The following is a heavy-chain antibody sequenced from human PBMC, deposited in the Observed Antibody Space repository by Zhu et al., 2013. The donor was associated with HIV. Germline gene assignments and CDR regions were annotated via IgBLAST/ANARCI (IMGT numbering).Heavy chain of an antibody. V-gene: IGHV1-18*01. D-gene: IGHD3-22*01. Sequence: QVQLVQSGAEVKKPGASVKVSCKASGYTFTSYGISWVRQAPGQGLEWMGWISAYNGNTNYAQKLQGRVTMTTDTSTSTAYMELRSLRSDDTAVYYCARAPRITMIVVVSTAPYYYGMDVWGRRDRRRPSP. J-gene: IGHJ6*02. CDR1: GYTFTSYG. CDR2: ISAYNGNT. CDR3: ARAPRITMIVVVSTAPYYYGMDV.